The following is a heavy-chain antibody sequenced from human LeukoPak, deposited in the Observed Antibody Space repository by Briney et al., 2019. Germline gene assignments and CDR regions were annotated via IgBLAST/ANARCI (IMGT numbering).Heavy chain of an antibody. CDR2: IYYSGST. D-gene: IGHD6-19*01. CDR3: ARWIAVALDAFDI. Sequence: PSQTLSLTCTVSGGSISSGDYYWSWIRQPPGKGLEWIGYIYYSGSTYYNPSLKSRVTISVDTSKNQFSLKLSSVTAADTAVYYCARWIAVALDAFDIWGQGTMVTVSS. CDR1: GGSISSGDYY. J-gene: IGHJ3*02. V-gene: IGHV4-30-4*01.